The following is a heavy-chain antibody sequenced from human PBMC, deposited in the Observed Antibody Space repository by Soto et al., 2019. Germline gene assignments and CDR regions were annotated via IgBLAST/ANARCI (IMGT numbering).Heavy chain of an antibody. CDR1: GGSSSSYY. CDR2: IYYSGST. J-gene: IGHJ4*02. CDR3: ARAAYDYGDYLDY. V-gene: IGHV4-59*01. Sequence: PSETLSLTCTVSGGSSSSYYWSWIRQPPGKGLEWIGYIYYSGSTNYNPSLKSRVTISVDTSKNQFSLKLSSVTAADTAVYYCARAAYDYGDYLDYWGQGTLVTVSS. D-gene: IGHD4-17*01.